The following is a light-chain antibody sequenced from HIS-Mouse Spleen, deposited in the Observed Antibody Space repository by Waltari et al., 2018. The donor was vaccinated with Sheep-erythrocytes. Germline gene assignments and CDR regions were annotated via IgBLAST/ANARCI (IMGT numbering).Light chain of an antibody. CDR1: SSDVGGYNY. J-gene: IGLJ1*01. CDR3: CSYAGSYNHV. Sequence: QSALTQPRSGSGSTGQSVTISCTGTSSDVGGYNYVSWYQQHPGKAPKLMIYDVSKRPSGVPDRFSGSKSGNTASLTISGLQAEDEADYYCCSYAGSYNHVFATGTKVTVL. V-gene: IGLV2-11*01. CDR2: DVS.